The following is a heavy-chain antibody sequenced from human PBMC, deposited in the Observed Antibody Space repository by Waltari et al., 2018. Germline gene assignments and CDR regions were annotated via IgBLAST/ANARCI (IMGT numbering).Heavy chain of an antibody. J-gene: IGHJ4*02. Sequence: EVHLVESGGGLVKPGGSLRLSCVVSGFTLSTYSMNWVRQAPGKGLGWASSIASSNNIKYAASVKGRFTISRDTTKNSLYLQMNSLRVEDTAVYHCARDEIHVGPTNVGVTLDYWGQGTLVTVSS. V-gene: IGHV3-21*01. CDR1: GFTLSTYS. CDR2: IASSNNI. CDR3: ARDEIHVGPTNVGVTLDY. D-gene: IGHD1-26*01.